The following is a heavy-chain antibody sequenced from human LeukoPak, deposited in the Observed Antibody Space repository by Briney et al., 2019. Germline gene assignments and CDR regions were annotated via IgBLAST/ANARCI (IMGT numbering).Heavy chain of an antibody. CDR1: GFIFSNSG. CDR2: IWSDGSYR. Sequence: GRSLKLSCTASGFIFSNSGMHWVRQAPGKGLEWVAVIWSDGSYRYYADSVKGRFTISRENSKNTLYLRMNSLSVEDTAIYYCVLRVGGSGSFLLGSWGQGTLVTVSS. V-gene: IGHV3-33*01. D-gene: IGHD3-10*01. CDR3: VLRVGGSGSFLLGS. J-gene: IGHJ4*02.